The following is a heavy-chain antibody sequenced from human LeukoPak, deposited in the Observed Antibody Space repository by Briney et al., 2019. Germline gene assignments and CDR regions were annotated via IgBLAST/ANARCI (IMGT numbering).Heavy chain of an antibody. CDR1: EFSVSSNY. Sequence: GGSLRLSCAASEFSVSSNYMTWVRQAPGKGLECVSIIYSGGTTYYADSVRGRFTISRDNSKNTLYLQMDRLRVEDTAVYYCARKSDSLMLRGGDCWGQETLVTVSS. D-gene: IGHD3-10*01. V-gene: IGHV3-66*01. CDR3: ARKSDSLMLRGGDC. CDR2: IYSGGTT. J-gene: IGHJ4*02.